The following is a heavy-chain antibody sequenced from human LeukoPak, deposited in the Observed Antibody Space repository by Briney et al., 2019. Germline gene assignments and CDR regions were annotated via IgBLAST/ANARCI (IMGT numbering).Heavy chain of an antibody. V-gene: IGHV3-23*01. CDR1: GFTFSSYA. Sequence: QSGGSLRLSCAASGFTFSSYAMSWVRQAPGKGLEWVSAISGSGGSTYYADSVKGRFTISRDNAKNSLYLQMNSLRAEDTAVYYCARDDVAVADTDAFDIWGQGTMVTVSS. J-gene: IGHJ3*02. CDR3: ARDDVAVADTDAFDI. D-gene: IGHD6-19*01. CDR2: ISGSGGST.